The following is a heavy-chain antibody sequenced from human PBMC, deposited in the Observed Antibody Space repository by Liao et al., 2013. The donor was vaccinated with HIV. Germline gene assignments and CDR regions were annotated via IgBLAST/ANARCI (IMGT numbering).Heavy chain of an antibody. J-gene: IGHJ3*02. CDR1: GGSISSGSYY. D-gene: IGHD7-27*01. CDR2: IYTSGNT. CDR3: ANQLGILSPDAFDI. Sequence: QVQLQESGPGLVKPSQTLSLTCTVSGGSISSGSYYWSWIRQPAGKGLEWIGRIYTSGNTNYNPSLKSRVTISVDTSKNQFSLKLSSVTAADTAVYYCANQLGILSPDAFDIWAKGQWSPSLQ. V-gene: IGHV4-61*02.